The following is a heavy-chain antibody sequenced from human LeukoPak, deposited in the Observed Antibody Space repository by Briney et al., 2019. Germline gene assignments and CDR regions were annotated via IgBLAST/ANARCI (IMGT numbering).Heavy chain of an antibody. D-gene: IGHD2-15*01. CDR1: GGSFSGYY. Sequence: SETLSLTCAVYGGSFSGYYWSWIRQPPGKGLGWIGEINHSGSTNYNPSLKSRVTISVDTSKNQFSLKLSSVTAADTAVYYCARQDATYFDYWGQGTLVTVSS. CDR3: ARQDATYFDY. V-gene: IGHV4-34*01. J-gene: IGHJ4*02. CDR2: INHSGST.